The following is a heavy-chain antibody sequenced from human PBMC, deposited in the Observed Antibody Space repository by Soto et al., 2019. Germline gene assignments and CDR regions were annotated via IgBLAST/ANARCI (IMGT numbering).Heavy chain of an antibody. CDR3: ARHGTALTAVNWFVS. CDR2: IYYSGSV. J-gene: IGHJ5*01. V-gene: IGHV4-39*01. CDR1: GGSITSGSFY. Sequence: PSETLSLTCTVSGGSITSGSFYWGWVRHSPWKGLEWIGSIYYSGSVFYNPSLESRVTISADVSRDQFSLKLTSVTAADTAVYYCARHGTALTAVNWFVSWGHGXLVTVYS. D-gene: IGHD2-21*02.